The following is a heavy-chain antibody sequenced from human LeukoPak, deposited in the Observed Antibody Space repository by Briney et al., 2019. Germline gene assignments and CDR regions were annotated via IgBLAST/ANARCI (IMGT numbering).Heavy chain of an antibody. V-gene: IGHV5-51*01. CDR1: GYSFTSYW. CDR2: IYPGDSDT. J-gene: IGHJ5*02. CDR3: AGSPIYDFWSGYHTPRWFDP. D-gene: IGHD3-3*01. Sequence: GESLKISCKGSGYSFTSYWIGWVRQMPGKGLEWMGIIYPGDSDTRYSPSFQGQVTISADESISTAYLQWSSLKASDTAMYYCAGSPIYDFWSGYHTPRWFDPWGQGTLVTVSS.